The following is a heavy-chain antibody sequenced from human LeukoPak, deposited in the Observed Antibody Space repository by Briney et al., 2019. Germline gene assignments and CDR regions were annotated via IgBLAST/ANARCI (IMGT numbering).Heavy chain of an antibody. V-gene: IGHV3-21*04. D-gene: IGHD3-10*01. Sequence: GGSLRLSCAASGFTFSSYSMNWVRQAPGKGLEWVSSISSSSSYIYYADSVKGRFTISRDSSKNTLYLQMNSLRAEDTAVYYCESYDGGSGPFDYLGQGTLVTVSS. CDR2: ISSSSSYI. CDR1: GFTFSSYS. CDR3: ESYDGGSGPFDY. J-gene: IGHJ4*02.